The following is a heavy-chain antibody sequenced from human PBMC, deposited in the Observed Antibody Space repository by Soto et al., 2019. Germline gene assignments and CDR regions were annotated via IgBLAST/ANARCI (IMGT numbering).Heavy chain of an antibody. J-gene: IGHJ4*02. V-gene: IGHV4-34*01. Sequence: SETLSLTCAVYGGSFSGYYWSWIRQPPGKGLEWIGEINHSGSTNYNPSLKSRVTISVDTSKNQFSLKLSSVTAADTAVYHCARDNILTGYYIFDYWGQGTLVTSPQ. D-gene: IGHD3-9*01. CDR3: ARDNILTGYYIFDY. CDR2: INHSGST. CDR1: GGSFSGYY.